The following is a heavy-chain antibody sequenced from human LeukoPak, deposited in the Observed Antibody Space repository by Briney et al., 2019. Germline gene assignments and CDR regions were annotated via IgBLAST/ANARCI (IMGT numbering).Heavy chain of an antibody. Sequence: GGSLRLSCAASGFTLRSSAMSWVRQAPGKGLEWVSAISGDGGTISYAASVRGRFTISRNNAKNTLFLQMSSLRAGDTALYYCAKELYGNPSGYWGQGTRVTVSS. J-gene: IGHJ4*02. V-gene: IGHV3-23*01. CDR1: GFTLRSSA. D-gene: IGHD2-8*01. CDR2: ISGDGGTI. CDR3: AKELYGNPSGY.